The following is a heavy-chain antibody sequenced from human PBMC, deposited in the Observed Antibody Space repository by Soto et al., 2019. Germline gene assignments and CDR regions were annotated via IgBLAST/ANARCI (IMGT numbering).Heavy chain of an antibody. V-gene: IGHV4-30-4*01. J-gene: IGHJ6*02. Sequence: PSETLSLTCTVSGASISSGYWSWIRQSPGKGLEWIGYIYYDGRTHYNPSLRSRVTMSVDTSKNQFSLKLSSVTAADTAVYYCARESGLYYYGMDVWGQGTTVT. CDR2: IYYDGRT. CDR1: GASISSGY. CDR3: ARESGLYYYGMDV.